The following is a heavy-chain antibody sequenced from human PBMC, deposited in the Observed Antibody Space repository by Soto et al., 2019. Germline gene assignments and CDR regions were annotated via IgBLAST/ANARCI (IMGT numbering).Heavy chain of an antibody. Sequence: PSETLSLTCTLSVGSVNDYYWNCVRHPLGKGLEWIGFIHYTGSRIFNPSLQSRVTMSVDVSQNQFSLRLTSVTAADTAIYYCARRGNPDVKAFDIWGQGTTVTVSS. CDR2: IHYTGSR. D-gene: IGHD3-10*01. J-gene: IGHJ3*02. CDR1: VGSVNDYY. V-gene: IGHV4-59*02. CDR3: ARRGNPDVKAFDI.